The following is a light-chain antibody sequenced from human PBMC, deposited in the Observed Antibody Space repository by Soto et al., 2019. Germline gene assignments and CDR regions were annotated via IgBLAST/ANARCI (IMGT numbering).Light chain of an antibody. CDR3: CSYAGSNTDV. J-gene: IGLJ1*01. CDR2: EGS. Sequence: QSALTQPASVSGSPGQSITISCTGTSSDVGNYNLVSWYQQHPGKAPKLVIYEGSKRPSGVSNRFSGFKSGNTASLTISGLQAEDEADYHCCSYAGSNTDVFGTGTKLTVL. CDR1: SSDVGNYNL. V-gene: IGLV2-23*01.